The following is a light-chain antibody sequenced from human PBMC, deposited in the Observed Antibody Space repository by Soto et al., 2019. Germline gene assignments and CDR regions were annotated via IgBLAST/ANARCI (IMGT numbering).Light chain of an antibody. V-gene: IGKV3-15*01. Sequence: DIVLPQSPCTPSPSPGQRATLSCSASQSVSIHLAWYQQKPGQAPSLLIYDTSTRATGIPARFSGSGSGTEFTLTISSLQSEDFAVYYCQQYSNGTPITFGQGARLEIK. J-gene: IGKJ5*01. CDR3: QQYSNGTPIT. CDR2: DTS. CDR1: QSVSIH.